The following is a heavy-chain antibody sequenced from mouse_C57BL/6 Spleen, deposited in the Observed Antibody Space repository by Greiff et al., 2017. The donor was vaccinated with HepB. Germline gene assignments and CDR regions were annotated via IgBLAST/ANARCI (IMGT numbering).Heavy chain of an antibody. D-gene: IGHD2-1*01. CDR1: GYTFTDYE. CDR3: TPIYYGNPVAY. J-gene: IGHJ3*01. V-gene: IGHV1-15*01. CDR2: IDPETGGT. Sequence: QVQLKESGAELVRPGASVTLSCKASGYTFTDYEMHWVKQTPVHGLEWIGAIDPETGGTAYTQKFKGKAILTADKSSSTAYMEPRSLTSEDSAVYYCTPIYYGNPVAYWGQGTLVTVSA.